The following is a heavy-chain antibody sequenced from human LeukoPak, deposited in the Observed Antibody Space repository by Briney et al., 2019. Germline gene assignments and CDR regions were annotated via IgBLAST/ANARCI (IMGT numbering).Heavy chain of an antibody. V-gene: IGHV4-61*01. J-gene: IGHJ3*02. Sequence: PSKTLSLTCTVSGGSVSSGTYYWSWIRQPPGKGLEWIGYIYYSGSTNYNPSLKSRVTISVDTSKNQFSLKLSSVTAADTAVYYCARVGFRVVTAMKAFDIWGQGTMVTVSS. CDR1: GGSVSSGTYY. CDR2: IYYSGST. CDR3: ARVGFRVVTAMKAFDI. D-gene: IGHD2-21*02.